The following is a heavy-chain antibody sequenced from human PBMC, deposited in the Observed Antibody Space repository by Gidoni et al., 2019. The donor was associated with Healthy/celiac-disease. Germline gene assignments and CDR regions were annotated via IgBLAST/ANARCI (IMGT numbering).Heavy chain of an antibody. CDR2: ISGSGGST. CDR3: AKANYDSSGYYFDY. CDR1: GFPFSSYA. J-gene: IGHJ4*02. V-gene: IGHV3-23*01. Sequence: EVQLLESGGGLVQPGGSLSLSCAASGFPFSSYAMSWVRQAPGKGLEWVSAISGSGGSTYYADSVKGRFTISRDNSKNTLYLQMNSLRAEDTAVYYCAKANYDSSGYYFDYWGQGTLVTVSS. D-gene: IGHD3-22*01.